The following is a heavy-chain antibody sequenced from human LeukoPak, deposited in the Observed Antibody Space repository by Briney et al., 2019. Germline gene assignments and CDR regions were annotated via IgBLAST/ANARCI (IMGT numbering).Heavy chain of an antibody. V-gene: IGHV1-2*02. CDR2: INPNSGGT. D-gene: IGHD5-24*01. J-gene: IGHJ4*02. CDR3: ARASPIRVGFAKTEFDY. Sequence: ASVKVSCKASGYTFTSYAMNWVRQAPGQGLEWMGWINPNSGGTNYAQKFQGRVTMTRDTSISTAYMELSRLRSDDTAVYYCARASPIRVGFAKTEFDYWGQGTLVTVSS. CDR1: GYTFTSYA.